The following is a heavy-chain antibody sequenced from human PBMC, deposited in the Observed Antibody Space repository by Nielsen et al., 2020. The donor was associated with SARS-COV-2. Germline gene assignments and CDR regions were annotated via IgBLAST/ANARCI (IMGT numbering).Heavy chain of an antibody. Sequence: GESLKISCAASGFTFSSYGMHWVRQAPGKGLEWVAVIWYDGSKRYYADSVKGRFTISRDNSKNTLYLQMNSLRAEDTAVYYCTRGGMRVAAVSHFDYWGQGTLVTVSS. CDR2: IWYDGSKR. J-gene: IGHJ4*02. CDR3: TRGGMRVAAVSHFDY. V-gene: IGHV3-33*01. CDR1: GFTFSSYG. D-gene: IGHD6-19*01.